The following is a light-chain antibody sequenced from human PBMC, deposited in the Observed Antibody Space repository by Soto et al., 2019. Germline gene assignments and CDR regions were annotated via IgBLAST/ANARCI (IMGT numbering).Light chain of an antibody. CDR2: DAS. CDR1: QSISSW. CDR3: QQYENYWT. V-gene: IGKV1-5*01. Sequence: DIQMTQSPSILSAIKGDRVTITCRASQSISSWLAWYQQKPGKAPKLLIYDASNLESGVPSRFSGSGSGTEFTLTISNLQPDDFATYYCQQYENYWTFGQGTKVDIK. J-gene: IGKJ1*01.